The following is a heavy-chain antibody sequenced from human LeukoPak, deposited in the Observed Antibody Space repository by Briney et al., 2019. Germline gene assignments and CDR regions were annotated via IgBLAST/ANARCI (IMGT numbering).Heavy chain of an antibody. Sequence: SETLSLTCAVSGGSISSSNWWSWVRQPPGKGLEWIGEIDHSGSTNYNPSLKSRVTISVDKSKNQFSLKLSSVTAADTAVYYCARDIAARSSYYYYYYMDVWGKGTTVTVSS. V-gene: IGHV4-4*02. D-gene: IGHD6-6*01. J-gene: IGHJ6*03. CDR1: GGSISSSNW. CDR2: IDHSGST. CDR3: ARDIAARSSYYYYYYMDV.